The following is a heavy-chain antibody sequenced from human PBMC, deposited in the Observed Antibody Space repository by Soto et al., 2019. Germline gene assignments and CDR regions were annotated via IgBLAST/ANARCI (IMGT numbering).Heavy chain of an antibody. J-gene: IGHJ4*02. Sequence: GGSLRLSCAASGFTFSSYAMSWVRQAPGKGLEWVSAISGSGGSTYYADSVKGRFTISRDNSKNTLYLQMNSLRAEDTAVYYCAKVPSHGRYSSGWYYFDYWGQGTLVTVSS. CDR3: AKVPSHGRYSSGWYYFDY. CDR1: GFTFSSYA. CDR2: ISGSGGST. D-gene: IGHD6-19*01. V-gene: IGHV3-23*01.